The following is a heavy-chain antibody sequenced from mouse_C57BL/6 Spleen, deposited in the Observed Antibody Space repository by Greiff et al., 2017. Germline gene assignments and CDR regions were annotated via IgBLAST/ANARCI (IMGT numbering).Heavy chain of an antibody. V-gene: IGHV1-54*01. CDR3: ARSGMITARYYYAMDY. CDR2: INPGSGGT. Sequence: QVQLKESGAELVRPGTSVKVSCKASGYAFTNYLIEWVKQRPGQGLEWIGVINPGSGGTNYNEKFKGKATLTADKSSSTAYMQLSSLTSEDSAVYFGARSGMITARYYYAMDYGGQGTSVTVSS. J-gene: IGHJ4*01. CDR1: GYAFTNYL. D-gene: IGHD2-4*01.